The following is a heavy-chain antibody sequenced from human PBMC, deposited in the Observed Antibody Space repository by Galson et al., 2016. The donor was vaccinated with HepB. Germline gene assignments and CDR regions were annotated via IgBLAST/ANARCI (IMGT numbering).Heavy chain of an antibody. CDR2: ISYDGNNK. J-gene: IGHJ5*02. D-gene: IGHD3-22*01. V-gene: IGHV3-30*18. CDR3: VKDALDYFDSGDYYYNWFDP. CDR1: GFIFSNYG. Sequence: SLRLSCAGSGFIFSNYGMHWVRQAPGKGLEWVALISYDGNNKYYADSVKGRFTVSRDNPKNTLYLQMNSLRAEDTAVYSCVKDALDYFDSGDYYYNWFDPWGQGTRVTVSS.